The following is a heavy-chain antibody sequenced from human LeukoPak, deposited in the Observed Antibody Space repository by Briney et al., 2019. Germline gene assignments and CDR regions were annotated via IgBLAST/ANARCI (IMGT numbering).Heavy chain of an antibody. J-gene: IGHJ6*02. CDR3: ARDGRYYDFWSGYYTHYYGMDV. V-gene: IGHV3-21*01. D-gene: IGHD3-3*01. Sequence: GGSLRLSCEASGFTFSSYSMNWVRQAPGKGLEWVSSISSSSSYIYYADSVKGRFTISRDNAKNSLYLQMNSLRAEDTAVYYCARDGRYYDFWSGYYTHYYGMDVWGQGTTVTVSS. CDR1: GFTFSSYS. CDR2: ISSSSSYI.